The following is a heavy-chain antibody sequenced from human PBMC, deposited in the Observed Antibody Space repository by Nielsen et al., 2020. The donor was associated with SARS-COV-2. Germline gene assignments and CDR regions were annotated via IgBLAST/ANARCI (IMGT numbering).Heavy chain of an antibody. D-gene: IGHD3-9*01. CDR1: GGSISSSSYY. V-gene: IGHV4-39*01. J-gene: IGHJ6*02. CDR2: IYYSGST. Sequence: SETLSLTCTVSGGSISSSSYYWGWIRQPPGKGLEWIGSIYYSGSTYYNPSLKSRVTISVDSSKNQFSLKLSSVTAADTAVYYCARHLAYSHYDILTGPVWGYYGMDVWGQGTTVTVSS. CDR3: ARHLAYSHYDILTGPVWGYYGMDV.